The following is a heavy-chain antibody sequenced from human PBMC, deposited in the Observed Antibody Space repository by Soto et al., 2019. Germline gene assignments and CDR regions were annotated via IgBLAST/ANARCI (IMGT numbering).Heavy chain of an antibody. V-gene: IGHV1-18*01. CDR2: ISAYNGNT. D-gene: IGHD3-9*01. CDR1: VYTFTSYG. Sequence: ASVKVSCTASVYTFTSYGISWVRQAPGQGLEWMGRISAYNGNTNYAQKLQGRVTMTTDTSTSTAYMELRSLRSDDTAVYYCARMATYYDILTGYYSENWFDPWGQGTLVTVSS. CDR3: ARMATYYDILTGYYSENWFDP. J-gene: IGHJ5*02.